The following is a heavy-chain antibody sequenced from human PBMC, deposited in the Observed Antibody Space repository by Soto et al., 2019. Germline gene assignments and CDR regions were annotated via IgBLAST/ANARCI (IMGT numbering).Heavy chain of an antibody. CDR2: INHSGSI. CDR3: ARGNGMILAVQGDAPDKKYLDS. Sequence: PSETLSLTCAVYGGSFSGHYWSWIRQPPGKGLEWIGEINHSGSINYNPSLKSRVTISVDTSKSQFSLKLRSVTAADTAIYYCARGNGMILAVQGDAPDKKYLDSWSQGTLVTVSS. D-gene: IGHD3-22*01. J-gene: IGHJ4*02. V-gene: IGHV4-34*01. CDR1: GGSFSGHY.